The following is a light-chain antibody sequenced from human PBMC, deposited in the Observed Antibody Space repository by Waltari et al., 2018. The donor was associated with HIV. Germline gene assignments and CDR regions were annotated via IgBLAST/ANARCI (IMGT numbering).Light chain of an antibody. J-gene: IGLJ2*01. CDR1: SPNIGAVYD. Sequence: QSVLTQPPSVSGAPGQRVTISCTGSSPNIGAVYDVHWYQQIPGTAPKLLIPYNKNRPSGVPDRFSAHESRTSASLAIPGLQHEDEADYCCQSYDSTLNAAVVFGGGTKLTVL. CDR2: YNK. V-gene: IGLV1-40*01. CDR3: QSYDSTLNAAVV.